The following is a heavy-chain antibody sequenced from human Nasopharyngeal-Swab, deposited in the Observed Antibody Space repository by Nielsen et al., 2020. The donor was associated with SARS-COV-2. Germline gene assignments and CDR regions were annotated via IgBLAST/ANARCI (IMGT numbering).Heavy chain of an antibody. CDR1: GGSFDAYY. J-gene: IGHJ5*02. Sequence: SETLSLTCTVSGGSFDAYYWTWLRQRPGKGLEWIGYIYYSGSTNYKSSLKSRVTISVDTSKNPFSLSLRSVTAADTAVYYCARGNGYCSGGSCFHWFDPWGQGTLVTVSS. CDR2: IYYSGST. D-gene: IGHD2-15*01. CDR3: ARGNGYCSGGSCFHWFDP. V-gene: IGHV4-59*01.